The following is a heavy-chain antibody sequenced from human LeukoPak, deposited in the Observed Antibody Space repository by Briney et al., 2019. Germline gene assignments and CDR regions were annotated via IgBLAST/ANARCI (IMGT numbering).Heavy chain of an antibody. V-gene: IGHV3-74*01. CDR3: ARDRVLGSGSSDY. CDR2: IRGDGGDT. Sequence: GGSLRLSCTVSGFTFSNYWMHWVRQAPGKGLVWVSRIRGDGGDTNYADSVKGRFTVSRDNAKNTLYLQMNSLTTEDTAVYFCARDRVLGSGSSDYWGQGTLVTISS. D-gene: IGHD3-10*01. CDR1: GFTFSNYW. J-gene: IGHJ4*02.